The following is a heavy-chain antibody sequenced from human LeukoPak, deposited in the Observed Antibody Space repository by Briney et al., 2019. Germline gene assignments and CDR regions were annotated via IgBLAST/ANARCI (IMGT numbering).Heavy chain of an antibody. Sequence: SETLSLTCTVSGGSISSSSYYWGWLRQPPGKGLEWIVSIYYSGSTYYNPSLKSRVTISVNTSKNQFSLKLSSVTAADTAVYYCARHTYYDSSGYSEPFDYWGQGTLVTVSS. D-gene: IGHD3-22*01. CDR1: GGSISSSSYY. J-gene: IGHJ4*02. V-gene: IGHV4-39*01. CDR3: ARHTYYDSSGYSEPFDY. CDR2: IYYSGST.